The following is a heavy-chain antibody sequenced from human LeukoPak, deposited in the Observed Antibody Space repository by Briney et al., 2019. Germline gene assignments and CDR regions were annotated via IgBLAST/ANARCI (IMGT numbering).Heavy chain of an antibody. Sequence: ASVQSSCNASGYTFTSYGISWVRHAPRQGLEWMGWISACNGNTNYAQKLQGRVTMTTDTSTSTAYMELRSLRSDDTAVYYCARASYGDYPGDAFDIWGQGTMVTVSS. V-gene: IGHV1-18*01. CDR2: ISACNGNT. J-gene: IGHJ3*02. CDR3: ARASYGDYPGDAFDI. CDR1: GYTFTSYG. D-gene: IGHD4-17*01.